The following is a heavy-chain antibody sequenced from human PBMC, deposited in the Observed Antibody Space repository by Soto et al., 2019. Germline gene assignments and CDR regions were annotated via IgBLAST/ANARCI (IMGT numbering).Heavy chain of an antibody. Sequence: GESKRIWWKGAGYHFTSYWIVWVRQKPGKGLEWMGIIYPGDSDTRYSPSFQGQVTISPDKPISTAYMAWSSLKASDTAMYHWVPGEQWRPLPHWARETLLPFSS. J-gene: IGHJ4*02. CDR1: GYHFTSYW. V-gene: IGHV5-51*04. D-gene: IGHD6-19*01. CDR2: IYPGDSDT. CDR3: VPGEQWRPLPH.